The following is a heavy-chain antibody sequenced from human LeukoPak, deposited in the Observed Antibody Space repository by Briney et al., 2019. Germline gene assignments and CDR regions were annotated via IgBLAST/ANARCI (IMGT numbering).Heavy chain of an antibody. CDR2: INPNSGGT. CDR3: ARPYYDYVWGSYRSVPFDY. J-gene: IGHJ4*02. Sequence: ASVKVSCKASGYTFTGYYMHWVRQAPGQGLEWMGWINPNSGGTNYAQKFQGRVTMTRDTSISTAYMELSRLRSDDTAVYYCARPYYDYVWGSYRSVPFDYWGQGTLVTVSS. D-gene: IGHD3-16*02. CDR1: GYTFTGYY. V-gene: IGHV1-2*02.